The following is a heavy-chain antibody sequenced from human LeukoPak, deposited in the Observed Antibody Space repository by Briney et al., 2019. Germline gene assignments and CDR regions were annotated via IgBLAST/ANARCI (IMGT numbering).Heavy chain of an antibody. V-gene: IGHV1-2*02. CDR2: INPNSGGT. D-gene: IGHD3-22*01. J-gene: IGHJ5*02. CDR1: GYTFTGYY. Sequence: GASVKVFCKASGYTFTGYYMHWVRQAPGHGLEWLRWINPNSGGTNFAQKFQGRVTMTRDTSISTAYMELSRLRSDDAAVYYCARSDYASSGYGGSWGQGTLVTVSS. CDR3: ARSDYASSGYGGS.